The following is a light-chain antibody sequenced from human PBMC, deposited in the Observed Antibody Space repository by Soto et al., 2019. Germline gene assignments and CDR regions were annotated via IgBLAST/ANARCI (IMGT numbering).Light chain of an antibody. Sequence: QSVLTQPPSVSGAPGQRVTISCTGSSSNIGAGYDVHWYQQLPGTAPKLLIYANTNRPSGVPDRFSGSKSGTSAFLAITGLQAEDEADYHCQSYDSSLSGYVFGTGTKLTVL. J-gene: IGLJ1*01. V-gene: IGLV1-40*01. CDR2: ANT. CDR1: SSNIGAGYD. CDR3: QSYDSSLSGYV.